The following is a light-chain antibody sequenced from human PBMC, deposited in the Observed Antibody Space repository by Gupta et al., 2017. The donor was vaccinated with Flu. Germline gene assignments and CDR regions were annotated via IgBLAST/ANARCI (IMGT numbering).Light chain of an antibody. J-gene: IGKJ1*01. CDR1: QSLVYSDGNTI. V-gene: IGKV2-30*01. CDR3: MQGAHWPWA. Sequence: ISCRSSQSLVYSDGNTIWHWFQQRPGQSPRRLIYLVSHRESGVPDRFSGSGSGTEFTLKISRVEAEDVGVYFCMQGAHWPWAFGQGTKVEIK. CDR2: LVS.